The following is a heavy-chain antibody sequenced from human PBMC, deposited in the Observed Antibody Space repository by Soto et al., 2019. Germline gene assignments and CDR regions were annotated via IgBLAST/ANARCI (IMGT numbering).Heavy chain of an antibody. CDR1: GFSLNTAGVG. CDR2: IYWDDDK. CDR3: ARRRGGFGGGWTTPYFDY. D-gene: IGHD6-19*01. Sequence: QITLKESGPTVVKPTQTLTLTCSLSGFSLNTAGVGVGWIRQPPGKALEWLAVIYWDDDKSWNPSLRDRLTIHRDASDDQVVLTVTNMDPVDTGTYYCARRRGGFGGGWTTPYFDYWGQGTLVTVSS. J-gene: IGHJ4*02. V-gene: IGHV2-5*02.